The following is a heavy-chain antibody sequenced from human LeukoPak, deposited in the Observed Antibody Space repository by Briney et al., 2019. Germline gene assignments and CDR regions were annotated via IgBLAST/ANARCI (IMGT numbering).Heavy chain of an antibody. Sequence: GASVKVSCKASGYTFTSYGISWVRQAPGRGLEWMGWISAYNGNTNYAQKLQGRVTMTTDTSTSTAYMELRSLRSDDTAVYYCARDNVGGYRGNWFDPWGQGTLVTVSS. J-gene: IGHJ5*02. CDR1: GYTFTSYG. D-gene: IGHD3-22*01. CDR3: ARDNVGGYRGNWFDP. V-gene: IGHV1-18*01. CDR2: ISAYNGNT.